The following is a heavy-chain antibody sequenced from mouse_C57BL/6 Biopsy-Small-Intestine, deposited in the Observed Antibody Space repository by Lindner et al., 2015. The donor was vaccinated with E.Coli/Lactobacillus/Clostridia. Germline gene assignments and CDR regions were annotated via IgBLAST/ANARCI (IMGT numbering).Heavy chain of an antibody. CDR2: INPNNGGT. CDR3: ATVVATDWYFDV. V-gene: IGHV1-18*01. D-gene: IGHD1-1*01. J-gene: IGHJ1*03. Sequence: VQLQESGPELVKPGASVKISCKASGYTFTDYNMDWVKQSHGKSLEWIGDINPNNGGTIYNQKFKGKATLTVDKSSSTAYMELRSLTSEDTAVYYCATVVATDWYFDVWGTGTTVTVSS. CDR1: GYTFTDYN.